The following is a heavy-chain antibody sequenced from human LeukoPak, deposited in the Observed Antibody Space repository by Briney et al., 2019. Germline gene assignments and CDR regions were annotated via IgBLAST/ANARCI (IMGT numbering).Heavy chain of an antibody. CDR1: GGSFSGYY. CDR2: INHSGST. J-gene: IGHJ6*03. V-gene: IGHV4-34*01. CDR3: ARGMVYYYYYYYMDV. D-gene: IGHD3-10*01. Sequence: PSETLSLTCAVYGGSFSGYYWSWIRQPPGKGLEWIGEINHSGSTNYNPSLKSRVTISVDTSKNQFSLKLSSVTAADTAVYYCARGMVYYYYYYYMDVWGKGTTVTVSS.